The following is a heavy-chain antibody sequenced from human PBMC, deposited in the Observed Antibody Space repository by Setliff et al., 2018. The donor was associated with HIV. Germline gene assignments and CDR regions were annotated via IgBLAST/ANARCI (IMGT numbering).Heavy chain of an antibody. CDR2: INEDGSQK. CDR3: ARGGNNWNDFDH. V-gene: IGHV3-7*02. J-gene: IGHJ4*02. Sequence: GGSLRLSCAASGFTSSTYWMSWVRQAPGKGLEWVANINEDGSQKYYVDSVKGRFTISRDNAKKSLYLQMNSLRAEDTAVYYCARGGNNWNDFDHWGQGTLVTVSS. D-gene: IGHD1-20*01. CDR1: GFTSSTYW.